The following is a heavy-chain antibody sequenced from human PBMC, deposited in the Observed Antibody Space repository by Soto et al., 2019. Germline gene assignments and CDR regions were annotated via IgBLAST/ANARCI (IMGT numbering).Heavy chain of an antibody. Sequence: SETLSLTCTVSGGSISSSSYYWSWIRQPPGKGLEWIGYIYYSGSTNYNPSLKSRVTISVDTSKNQFSLKLSSVTAADTAVYYCARGRGGWFINQLLNAFDIWGQGTMVTVSS. J-gene: IGHJ3*02. V-gene: IGHV4-61*01. CDR1: GGSISSSSYY. D-gene: IGHD2-2*01. CDR3: ARGRGGWFINQLLNAFDI. CDR2: IYYSGST.